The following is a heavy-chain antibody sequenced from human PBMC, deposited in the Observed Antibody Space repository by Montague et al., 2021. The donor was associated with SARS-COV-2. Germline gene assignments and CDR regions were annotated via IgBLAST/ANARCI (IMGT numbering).Heavy chain of an antibody. Sequence: TLSLTCTVSIGSISCGSYYWSWIRQPAGKGLEWIGRIYTSGSTNYDPSLKSRVTISVDTSKNQFSLKLSSVTAADTAVYYCARDGYSSGWNGLHWFDPWGQGTLVTVSS. D-gene: IGHD6-25*01. V-gene: IGHV4-61*02. CDR1: IGSISCGSYY. J-gene: IGHJ5*02. CDR2: IYTSGST. CDR3: ARDGYSSGWNGLHWFDP.